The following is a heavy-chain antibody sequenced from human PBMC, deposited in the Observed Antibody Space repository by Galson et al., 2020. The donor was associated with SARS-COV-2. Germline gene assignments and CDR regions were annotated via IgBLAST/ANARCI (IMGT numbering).Heavy chain of an antibody. V-gene: IGHV3-30*18. Sequence: GESLKISCAASGFTFSSYGMHWVRQAPGKGLEWVAVISYDGSNKYYADSVKGQFTISRDNSKNTLYLQMNSLRAEDTAVYYCAKGYDFWSGLYYYYYYGMDVWGQGTTVTVSS. J-gene: IGHJ6*02. CDR2: ISYDGSNK. D-gene: IGHD3-3*01. CDR1: GFTFSSYG. CDR3: AKGYDFWSGLYYYYYYGMDV.